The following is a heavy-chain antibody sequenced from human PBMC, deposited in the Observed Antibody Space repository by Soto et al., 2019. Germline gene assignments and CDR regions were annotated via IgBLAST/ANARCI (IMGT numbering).Heavy chain of an antibody. Sequence: EVQLVESGGGLIQPGGSLRLSCAASGFTVSSNYMSWVRQAPGKGLEWVSVIYSGGSTYYADSVKGRFTISRDNTKNTLYLQMNSLRAEDTDVYYCARDGYGYSSSSRSFDYWGQGTLVTVSS. CDR2: IYSGGST. V-gene: IGHV3-53*01. CDR3: ARDGYGYSSSSRSFDY. D-gene: IGHD6-6*01. CDR1: GFTVSSNY. J-gene: IGHJ4*02.